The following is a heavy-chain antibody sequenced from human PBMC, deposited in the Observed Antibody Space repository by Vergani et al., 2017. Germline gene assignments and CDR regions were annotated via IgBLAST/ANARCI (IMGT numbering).Heavy chain of an antibody. D-gene: IGHD6-19*01. CDR2: INPNSGGT. Sequence: QVQLVQSGAEVKKPGASVKVSCKASGYTFTGYYMHWVRQAPGQGLEWMGWINPNSGGTNYAQKFQGRVTMTSDTSISTAYMELSRLRSDDTAVYYCATHRPYSSGWDLHWYFDLWGRGTLVTVSS. V-gene: IGHV1-2*02. CDR1: GYTFTGYY. J-gene: IGHJ2*01. CDR3: ATHRPYSSGWDLHWYFDL.